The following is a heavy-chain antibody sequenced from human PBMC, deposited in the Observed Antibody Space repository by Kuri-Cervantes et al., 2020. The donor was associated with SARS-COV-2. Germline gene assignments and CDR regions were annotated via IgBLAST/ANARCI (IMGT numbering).Heavy chain of an antibody. CDR2: INHSGST. J-gene: IGHJ4*02. CDR3: AVPKGNDYYGSGSYDY. V-gene: IGHV4-34*01. CDR1: GGSFSGYY. Sequence: SETLSLTCAVYGGSFSGYYWSWIRQPPGKGLEWIGEINHSGSTNYNPSLKSRVTISVDTSKNQFSLKLSSVTAADTAVYYCAVPKGNDYYGSGSYDYWGQGTLVTVSS. D-gene: IGHD3-10*01.